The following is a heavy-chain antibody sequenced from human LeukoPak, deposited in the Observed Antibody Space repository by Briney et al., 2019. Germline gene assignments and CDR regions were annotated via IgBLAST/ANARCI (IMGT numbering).Heavy chain of an antibody. V-gene: IGHV3-43*01. CDR3: ANLVIGPSPIDY. J-gene: IGHJ4*02. CDR1: GFTFDDYT. CDR2: ISWDGGSK. D-gene: IGHD3-9*01. Sequence: HSGGSLRLSCAASGFTFDDYTMHWVRQAPGKGLEWVSLISWDGGSKYYADSVKGRFTISRDNSKNTLSLQMNSLRTEDTAVYYCANLVIGPSPIDYWGQGTLVTVSS.